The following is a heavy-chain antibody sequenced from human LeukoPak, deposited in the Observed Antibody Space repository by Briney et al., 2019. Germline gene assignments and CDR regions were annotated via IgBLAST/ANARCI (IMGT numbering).Heavy chain of an antibody. CDR1: GGTFSSYA. Sequence: GSSMKVSCKASGGTFSSYAISWVRQAPGQGLEWMGGIIPIFGTANYAQKFQGRVTITADESTSTAYMELSSLRSEDTAVYFCTTSLLRGDFDCWGRGTLVIVSS. CDR2: IIPIFGTA. J-gene: IGHJ4*02. V-gene: IGHV1-69*01. D-gene: IGHD3-10*01. CDR3: TTSLLRGDFDC.